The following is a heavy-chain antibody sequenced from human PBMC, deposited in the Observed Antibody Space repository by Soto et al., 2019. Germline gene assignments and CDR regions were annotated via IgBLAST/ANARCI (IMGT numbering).Heavy chain of an antibody. Sequence: PWETLSLTCTVSGGSISGYYWSWIRRPPGKALDWIGYIYYTGSTNYNPSLKSRVIISVDPSKNQFSLHLSSVTAADTAVYYCARFRDGYTFDYWGRGTLVTVSS. D-gene: IGHD5-12*01. J-gene: IGHJ4*02. V-gene: IGHV4-59*01. CDR3: ARFRDGYTFDY. CDR1: GGSISGYY. CDR2: IYYTGST.